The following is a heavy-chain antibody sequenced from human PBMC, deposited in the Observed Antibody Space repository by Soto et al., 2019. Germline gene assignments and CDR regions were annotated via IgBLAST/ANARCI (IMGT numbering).Heavy chain of an antibody. CDR3: AREITFAVAANLLYYLYYNGMDA. CDR1: GFTLSSYW. CDR2: IKQDGSEK. J-gene: IGHJ6*02. D-gene: IGHD6-13*01. V-gene: IGHV3-7*01. Sequence: GGSLRLSCAASGFTLSSYWMSWVRPAPEKGLEWVANIKQDGSEKYSVDSVKGRFTISRDNAKNSLYLQMNSLRAEDTAVYYCAREITFAVAANLLYYLYYNGMDAWGQGTTVTV.